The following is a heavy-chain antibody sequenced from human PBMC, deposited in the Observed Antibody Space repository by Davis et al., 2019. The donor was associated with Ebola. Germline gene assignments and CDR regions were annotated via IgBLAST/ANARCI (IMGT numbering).Heavy chain of an antibody. J-gene: IGHJ3*02. CDR1: GYTFSSYG. Sequence: AASVKVSCKASGYTFSSYGILWVRQAPGQGLEWMGWISGYNRYAYYAQILQGRVTMTTDTSTGTAYMELRSLRSDDTAVYFCARTSIVGTTTTASDIWGQGTKVTVSS. D-gene: IGHD1-26*01. CDR2: ISGYNRYA. V-gene: IGHV1-18*01. CDR3: ARTSIVGTTTTASDI.